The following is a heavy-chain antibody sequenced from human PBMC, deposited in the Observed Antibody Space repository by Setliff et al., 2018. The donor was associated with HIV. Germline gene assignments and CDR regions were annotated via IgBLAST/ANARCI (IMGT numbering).Heavy chain of an antibody. Sequence: GGSLRLSCAASGFTFNTYGMNWVRQAPGKGLEWVSLMSGINDNKYYGDSVKGRFTISRDNSKNTLSLQMDILRAEDTAMYYCAKVFRSSTMLLVGFDWGLGTLVTVSS. CDR1: GFTFNTYG. V-gene: IGHV3-23*01. CDR2: MSGINDNK. CDR3: AKVFRSSTMLLVGFD. J-gene: IGHJ4*02. D-gene: IGHD3-22*01.